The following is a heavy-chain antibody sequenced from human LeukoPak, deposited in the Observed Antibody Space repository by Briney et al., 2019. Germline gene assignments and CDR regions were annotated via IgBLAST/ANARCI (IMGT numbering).Heavy chain of an antibody. CDR3: ARDYYDSSGYYYYYYYYMDV. CDR2: ISYDGSNK. CDR1: GFTFSSYA. V-gene: IGHV3-30*04. J-gene: IGHJ6*03. D-gene: IGHD3-22*01. Sequence: SGGSLRLSCAASGFTFSSYAMHWVRQAPGEGLEWVAVISYDGSNKYYADSVKGRFTISRDNAKNSLYLQMNSLRAEDTAVYYCARDYYDSSGYYYYYYYYMDVWGKGTTVTVSS.